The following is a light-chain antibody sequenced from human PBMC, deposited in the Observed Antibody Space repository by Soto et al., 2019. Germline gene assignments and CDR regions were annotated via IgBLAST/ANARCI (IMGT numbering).Light chain of an antibody. CDR1: SSDLGGYNY. Sequence: QSALTQPRSVSGSPGQSVTISCSGTSSDLGGYNYVSWYQHHPGKAPKLMIYDVTLRPSGVPDRFSGSKSGNTASLTISGLQAEDEADYYCCSYAGSFTGVFGGGTKLTVL. V-gene: IGLV2-11*01. CDR2: DVT. J-gene: IGLJ3*02. CDR3: CSYAGSFTGV.